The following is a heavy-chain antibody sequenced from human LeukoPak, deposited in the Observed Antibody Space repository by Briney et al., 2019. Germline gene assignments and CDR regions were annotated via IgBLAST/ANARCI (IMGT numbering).Heavy chain of an antibody. CDR1: GFTFSNYW. J-gene: IGHJ3*01. D-gene: IGHD2-8*01. V-gene: IGHV3-74*01. CDR3: ARSQSGVFDV. CDR2: LNGDGTNI. Sequence: GGSLRLSCAASGFTFSNYWMQWVRQVPGKGLVWVSRLNGDGTNIIYADSVKGRFTISRDNAENTLYLQMNSLRAEDTALYYCARSQSGVFDVWGQGTMVTVSS.